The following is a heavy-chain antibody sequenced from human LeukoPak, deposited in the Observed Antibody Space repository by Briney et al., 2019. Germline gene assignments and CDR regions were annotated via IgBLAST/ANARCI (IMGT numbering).Heavy chain of an antibody. CDR2: ISGSGGGT. V-gene: IGHV3-23*01. J-gene: IGHJ6*02. D-gene: IGHD6-19*01. CDR1: GFTFGNYA. CDR3: AKGLTFYSYSGMDV. Sequence: GGSLRLPCAASGFTFGNYAMSWVRKAPGKGLEWVSGISGSGGGTYYADSVKGRFTTSRDNSKNTLHLQMNSLRAEDTAVYYCAKGLTFYSYSGMDVWGQGTTVTVSS.